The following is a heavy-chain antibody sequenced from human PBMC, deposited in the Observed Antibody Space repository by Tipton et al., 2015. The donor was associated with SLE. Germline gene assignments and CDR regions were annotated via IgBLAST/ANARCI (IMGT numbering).Heavy chain of an antibody. CDR1: GVPVNSGYYF. V-gene: IGHV4-30-4*01. CDR2: IYYKGDT. D-gene: IGHD3-10*01. CDR3: ARGGLYYGSGGVPFEP. Sequence: TMSLTCSVSGVPVNSGYYFWNWIRHSPGQGLEWLGHIYYKGDTKYNPSFESRLTMSLDTSNNAFSLRITSVTAADTAMYYCARGGLYYGSGGVPFEPWGQGTLVVVSS. J-gene: IGHJ1*01.